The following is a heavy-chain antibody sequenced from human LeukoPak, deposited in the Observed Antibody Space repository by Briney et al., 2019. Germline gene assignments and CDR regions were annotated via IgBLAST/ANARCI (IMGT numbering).Heavy chain of an antibody. D-gene: IGHD3-16*01. V-gene: IGHV4-30-4*08. J-gene: IGHJ4*02. CDR1: GASISSNDYY. CDR2: IYYSGST. CDR3: ARGRYGWLPFDY. Sequence: SQTLSLTCTVSGASISSNDYYWSWVRQPPGKGLEWIGYIYYSGSTYYNPSLKSRLTISVDTSKNQLSLKLSSVTAADTAVYYCARGRYGWLPFDYWGQGTLVTVSS.